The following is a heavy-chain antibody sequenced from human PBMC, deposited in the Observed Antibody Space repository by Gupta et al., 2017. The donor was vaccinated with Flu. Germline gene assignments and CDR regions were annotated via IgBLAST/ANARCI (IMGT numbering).Heavy chain of an antibody. CDR3: ASGDVSSGYYYLTN. CDR2: IYSGGST. Sequence: AESGGGLVQPGGSPRLSCAASGFTVSSNYMSWVRQAPGKGLEWVSVIYSGGSTYYADSLKGRFTISRHNSKNTLYLQMNSLRAEETAVYYCASGDVSSGYYYLTNWGQGTLVTVSS. J-gene: IGHJ4*02. V-gene: IGHV3-53*04. D-gene: IGHD3-22*01. CDR1: GFTVSSNY.